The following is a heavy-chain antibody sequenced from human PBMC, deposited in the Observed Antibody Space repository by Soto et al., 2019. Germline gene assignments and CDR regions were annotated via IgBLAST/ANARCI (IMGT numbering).Heavy chain of an antibody. J-gene: IGHJ6*02. CDR1: GFTFLSHG. V-gene: IGHV3-33*01. Sequence: QVQLVESGGGVVQPGRSLRLSCVASGFTFLSHGMHWVRQAPGQGLEWVAIIWYDGSNEYYADSVKGRFTVSRDNSKNTLYLQMNSLRAEDSAVYYCARGAMFYYDSGVPRGKYYYGMDVWGQGTTVTVSS. CDR3: ARGAMFYYDSGVPRGKYYYGMDV. CDR2: IWYDGSNE. D-gene: IGHD3-22*01.